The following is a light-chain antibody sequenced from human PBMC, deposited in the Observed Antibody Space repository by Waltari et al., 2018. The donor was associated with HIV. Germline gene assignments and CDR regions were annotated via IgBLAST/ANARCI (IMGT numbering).Light chain of an antibody. J-gene: IGKJ1*01. CDR1: QSISSY. CDR3: QQSYSTPWT. V-gene: IGKV1-39*01. Sequence: DIQMTQSPSSLTASVGGRVTITSRASQSISSYLTWYQQKPGKAPKLLIYAASYLQVGVPSRFSGSKSGTDFTLTISSLQPEDFATYYCQQSYSTPWTFGQGTRVEIK. CDR2: AAS.